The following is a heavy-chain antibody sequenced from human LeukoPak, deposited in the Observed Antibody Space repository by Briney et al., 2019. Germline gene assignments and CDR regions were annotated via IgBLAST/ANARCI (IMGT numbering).Heavy chain of an antibody. V-gene: IGHV3-33*01. J-gene: IGHJ4*02. CDR3: ARDGSWAGYYFDY. D-gene: IGHD3-10*01. CDR1: GFTFSSYG. CDR2: IWYDRSNK. Sequence: GGSLRLSCAASGFTFSSYGMHWVRQAPGKGLEWVAVIWYDRSNKYYADSVKGRFTISRDNSKNTLYLQMNSLRAEDTAVYYCARDGSWAGYYFDYWGQGTLVTVSS.